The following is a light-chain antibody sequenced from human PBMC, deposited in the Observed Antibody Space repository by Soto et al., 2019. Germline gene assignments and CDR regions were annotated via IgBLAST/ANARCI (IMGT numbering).Light chain of an antibody. CDR2: AAS. V-gene: IGKV1-8*01. CDR1: QGISSY. Sequence: AIRVTQCPSSLSASTGDRVTMACGASQGISSYLAWYQQKPGKAPKLLIYAASTLQSGVPSRFSGSRSGTDFTLTISCLQSEDFATYYCLQHNSYPQTFGQGTKVDIK. J-gene: IGKJ1*01. CDR3: LQHNSYPQT.